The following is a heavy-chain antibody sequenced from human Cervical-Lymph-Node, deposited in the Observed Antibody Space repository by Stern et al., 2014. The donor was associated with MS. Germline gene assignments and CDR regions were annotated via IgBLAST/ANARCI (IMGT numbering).Heavy chain of an antibody. J-gene: IGHJ3*02. CDR2: IYTGDSDP. CDR1: GYSFSSYW. V-gene: IGHV5-51*01. CDR3: ARNGGYYRDAFDI. Sequence: VQLVQSGAEVKKAGESLKISCKGSGYSFSSYWIGWVRQMPGKGLEWMGIIYTGDSDPRYSPSFQGQVTISVDKSIGTAYLQWSSLKASDTAIYYCARNGGYYRDAFDIWGQGTMVTVSS. D-gene: IGHD3-3*01.